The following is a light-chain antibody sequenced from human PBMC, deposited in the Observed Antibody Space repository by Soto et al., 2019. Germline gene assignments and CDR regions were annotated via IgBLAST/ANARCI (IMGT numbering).Light chain of an antibody. CDR1: SSDVGGYNY. Sequence: QSALTQPPSASGSPGQSVTISCTGTSSDVGGYNYVSWYQQHPGKAPKLMIYEVNKRPSGVPDRFSGFKSGNAASLTVSGLPAEDEAEYYCSSYAGSNNLVFGGGTQLTVL. J-gene: IGLJ2*01. V-gene: IGLV2-8*01. CDR3: SSYAGSNNLV. CDR2: EVN.